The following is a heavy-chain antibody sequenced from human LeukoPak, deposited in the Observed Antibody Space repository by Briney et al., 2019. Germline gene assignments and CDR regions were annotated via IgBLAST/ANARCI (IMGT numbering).Heavy chain of an antibody. J-gene: IGHJ5*02. CDR1: GGSISSSSYY. CDR3: ARRGYDYSWFDP. D-gene: IGHD5-12*01. Sequence: SSETLSLTCTVSGGSISSSSYYWGWIRQPPGKGLEWIGSIYYSGSTYNNPSLKSRVTISVDTSKNQFSLKLSSVTAADTAVYYCARRGYDYSWFDPWGQGTLVTVSS. CDR2: IYYSGST. V-gene: IGHV4-39*01.